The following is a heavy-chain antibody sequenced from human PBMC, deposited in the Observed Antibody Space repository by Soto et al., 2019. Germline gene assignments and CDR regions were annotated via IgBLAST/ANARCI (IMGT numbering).Heavy chain of an antibody. D-gene: IGHD6-6*01. CDR1: GGSFSGYY. Sequence: SETLSLTCAVYGGSFSGYYWSWIRQPPGKGLEWIGEINHSGSTNYNPSLKSRVTISVDTSKNQFSLKLSSVTTADTAVYYCARGRIAARRVPMDVWGKGTTVTVSS. V-gene: IGHV4-34*01. CDR2: INHSGST. CDR3: ARGRIAARRVPMDV. J-gene: IGHJ6*03.